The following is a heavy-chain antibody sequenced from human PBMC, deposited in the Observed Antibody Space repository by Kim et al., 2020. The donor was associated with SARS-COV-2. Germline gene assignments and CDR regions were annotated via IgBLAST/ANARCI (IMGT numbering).Heavy chain of an antibody. D-gene: IGHD3-22*01. CDR3: ATIGYYGSTYYYAFDF. V-gene: IGHV1-24*01. CDR2: FDPGDGEA. J-gene: IGHJ3*01. Sequence: ASVKVSCKVSGYTLTELSIHWVRQAPGKGLEWMGGFDPGDGEATYAQKFQGRVTMTEDTSTDTAYMDLSSLTSEDTAMYYCATIGYYGSTYYYAFDFWG. CDR1: GYTLTELS.